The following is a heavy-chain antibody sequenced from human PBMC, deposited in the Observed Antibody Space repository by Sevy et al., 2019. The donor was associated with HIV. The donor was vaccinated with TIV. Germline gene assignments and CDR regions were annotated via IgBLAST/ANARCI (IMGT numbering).Heavy chain of an antibody. CDR1: GGSITSLY. V-gene: IGHV4-59*08. CDR2: IYYNGHI. D-gene: IGHD1-26*01. CDR3: AGENAWGRGYS. J-gene: IGHJ4*02. Sequence: SETLSLTCTMPGGSITSLYWNWIRQPPGKGLEWIANIYYNGHINYNPSLKSRVTLSLDTSKNQFSLRLSSVTAADTAMYYCAGENAWGRGYSWGQGTLVTVSS.